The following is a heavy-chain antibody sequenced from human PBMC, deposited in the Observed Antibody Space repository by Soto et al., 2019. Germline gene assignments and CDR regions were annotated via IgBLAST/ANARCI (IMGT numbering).Heavy chain of an antibody. J-gene: IGHJ6*02. CDR1: GFTFGDYA. CDR2: IRSKAYGGTT. D-gene: IGHD3-10*01. CDR3: TWPIGDGSGSSLYNYYGMDV. V-gene: IGHV3-49*03. Sequence: GGSLRLSCTASGFTFGDYAMSWFRQAPGKGLEWVGFIRSKAYGGTTEYAASVKDRFTISRDDSKSIAYLQMNSRKTEDTAVYYCTWPIGDGSGSSLYNYYGMDVWGQGTTVTVSS.